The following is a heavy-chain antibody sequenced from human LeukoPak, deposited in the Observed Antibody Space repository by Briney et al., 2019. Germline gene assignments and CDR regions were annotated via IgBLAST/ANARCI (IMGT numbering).Heavy chain of an antibody. D-gene: IGHD3-22*01. CDR1: GFSRRYW. CDR2: INEDGTYT. CDR3: ANDLSGYYDY. J-gene: IGHJ4*02. Sequence: PGGSLRLSCVDSGFSRRYWMHWVRQVPGKGLVWVSRINEDGTYTSYADSVKGRFTISRDNAENTLYLQMNSLSVDDTAVYYCANDLSGYYDYWGQGTLVTVSS. V-gene: IGHV3-74*01.